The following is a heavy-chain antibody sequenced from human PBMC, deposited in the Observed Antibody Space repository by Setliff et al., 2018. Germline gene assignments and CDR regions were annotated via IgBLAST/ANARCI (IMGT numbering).Heavy chain of an antibody. J-gene: IGHJ4*02. CDR1: GYTFTSYG. CDR3: ARDRRDYDILTGYYEFTFDY. CDR2: ISAYNGNT. V-gene: IGHV1-18*01. D-gene: IGHD3-9*01. Sequence: ASVKVSCKASGYTFTSYGISWVRQAPGQGLEWMGWISAYNGNTNYAQKLQGRVTMTTDTSTSTAYMELSSLRSEDTAVYYCARDRRDYDILTGYYEFTFDYWGQGTLVTVS.